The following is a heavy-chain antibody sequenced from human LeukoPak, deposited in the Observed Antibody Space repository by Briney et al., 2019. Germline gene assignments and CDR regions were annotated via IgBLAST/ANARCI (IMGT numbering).Heavy chain of an antibody. Sequence: QAGGSLRLSCAASGFTFDDYAMHWVRHAPGKGLEWVSGMNWSGTDVGYAASVKGRFIISRDNAKSILYLQMNSLRPEDTALYYCAKDGAAAAINWLDPWGQGTLVTVSS. D-gene: IGHD6-13*01. CDR1: GFTFDDYA. J-gene: IGHJ5*02. CDR3: AKDGAAAAINWLDP. V-gene: IGHV3-9*01. CDR2: MNWSGTDV.